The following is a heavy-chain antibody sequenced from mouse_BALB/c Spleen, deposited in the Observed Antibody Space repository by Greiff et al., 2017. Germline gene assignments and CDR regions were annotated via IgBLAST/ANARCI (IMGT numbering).Heavy chain of an antibody. CDR2: INPSNGGT. CDR1: GYTFTSYY. D-gene: IGHD1-1*01. J-gene: IGHJ1*01. CDR3: TRWPIKGVVATDWYFDV. V-gene: IGHV1S81*02. Sequence: QVQLQQPGAELVKPGASVKLSCKASGYTFTSYYMYWVKQRPGQGLEWIGEINPSNGGTNFNEKFKSKATLTVDKSSSTAYMQLSSLTSEDSAVYYCTRWPIKGVVATDWYFDVWGAGTTVTVSS.